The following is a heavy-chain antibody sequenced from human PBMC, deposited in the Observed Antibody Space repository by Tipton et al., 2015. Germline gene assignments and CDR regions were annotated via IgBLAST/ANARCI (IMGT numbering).Heavy chain of an antibody. CDR3: AREDIFPFDY. CDR1: GFIFSNYN. J-gene: IGHJ4*02. CDR2: ISGSSSYI. D-gene: IGHD3-9*01. V-gene: IGHV3-21*01. Sequence: SLRLSCAASGFIFSNYNMNWVRQAPGKGLEWVSSISGSSSYIYYADSVKGRFTISRDNAKNSLYLQMNSLRAEDTAVYYCAREDIFPFDYWGQGTLVTVSS.